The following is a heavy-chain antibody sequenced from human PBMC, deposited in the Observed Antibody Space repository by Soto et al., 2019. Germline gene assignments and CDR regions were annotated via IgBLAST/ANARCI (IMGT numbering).Heavy chain of an antibody. D-gene: IGHD3-10*01. CDR2: ISSSSSTI. CDR3: AGPVQYYYGAGTYGDS. CDR1: GFTFSSYS. J-gene: IGHJ4*02. V-gene: IGHV3-48*02. Sequence: EVQLVESGGGLVQPGGSLRLSCAASGFTFSSYSMNWVRQAPGKGLEWVSYISSSSSTIYYADSVKGRFTISRDNAKNSLYLQMNSLRDEDTAVYYCAGPVQYYYGAGTYGDSWGQGTLVTVSS.